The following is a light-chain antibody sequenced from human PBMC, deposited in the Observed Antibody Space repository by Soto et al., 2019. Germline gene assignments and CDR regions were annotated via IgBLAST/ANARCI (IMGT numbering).Light chain of an antibody. CDR2: AAS. Sequence: IQLTQSPSSLSASVGDRVTITCRASQGIGSYLAWYQQKPGEAPKLLIFAASTLQSGVPSRFSGSGSGTDFTLTISSLQAEDFATYYCQQLSTYPSTFGGGTQGGYQT. V-gene: IGKV1-9*01. CDR1: QGIGSY. J-gene: IGKJ4*01. CDR3: QQLSTYPST.